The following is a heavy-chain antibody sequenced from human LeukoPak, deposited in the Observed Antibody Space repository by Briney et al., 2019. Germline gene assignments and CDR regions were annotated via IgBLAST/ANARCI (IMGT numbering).Heavy chain of an antibody. Sequence: GGSLRLSCAASGFTFSSYSMNWVRQAPGKGLEWVSYISSSSSRIYYADSVRGRFTISRDNAKSSLYLQMNSLRAEDTAVYYCTRADKGGYYDSSGYDYWGQGTLVTVSS. CDR3: TRADKGGYYDSSGYDY. CDR1: GFTFSSYS. CDR2: ISSSSSRI. J-gene: IGHJ4*02. D-gene: IGHD3-22*01. V-gene: IGHV3-48*01.